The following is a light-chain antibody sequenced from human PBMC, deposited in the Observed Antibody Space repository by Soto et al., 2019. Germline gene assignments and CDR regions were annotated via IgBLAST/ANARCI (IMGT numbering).Light chain of an antibody. V-gene: IGLV2-14*03. J-gene: IGLJ1*01. CDR2: DVY. Sequence: QSVRTQPASVSGSPGQSIAISCTGVRTDVDGYHYVSWYQQHPGQAPQLIIYDVYNRPSGVSHRFSGSKSGDTASLTISGLQAEYEADYYCTSYTTSTPLYVFGAGAK. CDR3: TSYTTSTPLYV. CDR1: RTDVDGYHY.